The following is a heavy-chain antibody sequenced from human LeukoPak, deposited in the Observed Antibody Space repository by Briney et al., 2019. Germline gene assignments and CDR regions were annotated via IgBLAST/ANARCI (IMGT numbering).Heavy chain of an antibody. CDR3: ARIGYNHYFDY. V-gene: IGHV1-2*02. Sequence: ASVKVSCKASGYTFTDYYLHWVRQAPGQGLEWMGWINPNSGCTNYAQPFQGRATITRDTSISTAYLELSRLRSDDTAVYYCARIGYNHYFDYWGQGTLVTVSS. D-gene: IGHD1-14*01. CDR2: INPNSGCT. J-gene: IGHJ4*02. CDR1: GYTFTDYY.